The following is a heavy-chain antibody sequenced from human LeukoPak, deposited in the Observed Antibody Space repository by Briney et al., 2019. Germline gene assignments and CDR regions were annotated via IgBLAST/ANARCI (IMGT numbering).Heavy chain of an antibody. J-gene: IGHJ4*02. V-gene: IGHV1-18*01. CDR2: ISAYNGNT. Sequence: ASVKVSCKASGYTFTSYGISWVRQAPGQGLECMGWISAYNGNTNYAQKLQGRVTMTTDTSTSTAYMELRSLGSDDTAVYYCARGGLGIAARYYFDYWGQGTLVTVSS. CDR3: ARGGLGIAARYYFDY. D-gene: IGHD6-6*01. CDR1: GYTFTSYG.